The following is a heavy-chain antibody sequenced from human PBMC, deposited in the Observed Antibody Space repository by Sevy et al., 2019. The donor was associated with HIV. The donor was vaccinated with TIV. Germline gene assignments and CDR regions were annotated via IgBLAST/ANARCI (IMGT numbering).Heavy chain of an antibody. D-gene: IGHD2-21*01. CDR1: GGSISSSSYY. Sequence: SETLSLTCTVSGGSISSSSYYWGWIRQPPGKGLEWIGGIYYSGSTYYNPSLKSRVTISVDTSKNQFSLKLSSVTAADTAVYYCAKNTGMDVWGQGTTVTVSS. J-gene: IGHJ6*02. CDR3: AKNTGMDV. V-gene: IGHV4-39*01. CDR2: IYYSGST.